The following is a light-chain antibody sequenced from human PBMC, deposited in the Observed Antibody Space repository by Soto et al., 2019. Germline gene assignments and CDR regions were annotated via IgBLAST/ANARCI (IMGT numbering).Light chain of an antibody. V-gene: IGKV1-6*01. Sequence: AIQMTQSPSSLSASVGDRVTITCRASQGIRNDLDWFHQKPEKAPKLLIYAASNLQSGVPARFSGSGSGTDFTLTISSLQPEDFATYYCLQKYFYPFTFGPGTKVDIK. CDR3: LQKYFYPFT. J-gene: IGKJ3*01. CDR1: QGIRND. CDR2: AAS.